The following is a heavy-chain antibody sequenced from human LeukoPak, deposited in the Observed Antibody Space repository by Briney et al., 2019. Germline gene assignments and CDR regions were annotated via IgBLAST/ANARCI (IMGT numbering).Heavy chain of an antibody. D-gene: IGHD2-2*01. CDR3: ATGGGPYCSSTSCH. V-gene: IGHV1-24*01. CDR2: FDPEDGET. Sequence: GASVKVSCKVSGYTLTGLSMHWVRQAPGKGLEWMGGFDPEDGETIYAQKFQGRVTMTEDTSTDTAYMELSSLRSEDTAVYYCATGGGPYCSSTSCHWGQGTLVTVSS. J-gene: IGHJ4*02. CDR1: GYTLTGLS.